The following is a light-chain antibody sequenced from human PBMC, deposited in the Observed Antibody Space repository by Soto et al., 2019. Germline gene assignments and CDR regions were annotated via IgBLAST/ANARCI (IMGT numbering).Light chain of an antibody. J-gene: IGKJ4*01. Sequence: GDRVTITCRASQGISSYLAWYQQKPGQAPKLLTYAASSRQSGVPSRFSGSGSGTDFTLTISSLQPEDFATYYCQQYYSFPLTFGGGTKVDIK. CDR1: QGISSY. CDR3: QQYYSFPLT. V-gene: IGKV1-8*01. CDR2: AAS.